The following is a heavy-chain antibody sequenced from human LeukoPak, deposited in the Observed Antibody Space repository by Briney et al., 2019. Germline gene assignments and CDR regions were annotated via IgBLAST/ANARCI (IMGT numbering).Heavy chain of an antibody. CDR3: ARTHPYDFWSGYYRQLFPYFDY. CDR1: GYSISSGYY. CDR2: IYHSGST. J-gene: IGHJ4*02. D-gene: IGHD3-3*01. Sequence: PSETLSLTCAVSGYSISSGYYWGWIRQPPGKGLEWIGSIYHSGSTYYNPSLKSRDTISVDTSKNQFSLKLSSVTAADTAVYYCARTHPYDFWSGYYRQLFPYFDYWGQGTLVTVSS. V-gene: IGHV4-38-2*01.